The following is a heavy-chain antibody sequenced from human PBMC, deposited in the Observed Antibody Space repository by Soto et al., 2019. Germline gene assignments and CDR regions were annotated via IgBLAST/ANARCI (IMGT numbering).Heavy chain of an antibody. CDR1: GQSFSGHT. CDR3: ARGSGIAVIPGELEDVHYDY. J-gene: IGHJ4*02. D-gene: IGHD2-2*01. V-gene: IGHV4-34*01. CDR2: ISQSGST. Sequence: QVQLQQWGAGLLKPSETLSLTCAVYGQSFSGHTWSWIRQSPGKGLERIGEISQSGSTYYNPSLKTRVTISADTSKNQFSLTLNSVTAADTGVFYCARGSGIAVIPGELEDVHYDYWGQGTLVSVSS.